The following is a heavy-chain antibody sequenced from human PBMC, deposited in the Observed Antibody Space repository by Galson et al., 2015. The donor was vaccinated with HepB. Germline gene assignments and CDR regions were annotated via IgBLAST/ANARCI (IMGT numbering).Heavy chain of an antibody. CDR1: GFTFSSYG. V-gene: IGHV3-30*18. J-gene: IGHJ4*02. D-gene: IGHD6-19*01. CDR2: ISYDGSNK. CDR3: AKGTSSGWCLDY. Sequence: SLRLSCAASGFTFSSYGMHWVRQAPGKGLEWVAVISYDGSNKYDADSVKGRFSISRDNSKNTLYLQMNSLRAEDTAVYYCAKGTSSGWCLDYWGQGTLVTVSS.